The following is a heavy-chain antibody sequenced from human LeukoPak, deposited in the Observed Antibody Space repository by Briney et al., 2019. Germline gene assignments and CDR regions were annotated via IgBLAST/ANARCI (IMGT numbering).Heavy chain of an antibody. Sequence: SGTLSLTCTASGFSISSYYWNWVRQAPGKGLEWVWIIYCSGGTNYNPSIKSRVTISLDTFKNQFSLKLSSVTAADTAVYYCAGASLYYDSSGQRAFDIWGQGTMVTVSS. CDR1: GFSISSYY. J-gene: IGHJ3*02. D-gene: IGHD3-22*01. V-gene: IGHV4-59*01. CDR3: AGASLYYDSSGQRAFDI. CDR2: IYCSGGT.